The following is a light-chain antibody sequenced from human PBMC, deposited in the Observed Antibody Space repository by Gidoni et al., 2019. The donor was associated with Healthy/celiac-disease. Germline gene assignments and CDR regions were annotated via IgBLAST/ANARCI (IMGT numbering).Light chain of an antibody. Sequence: EIVLTQSPATLSLSPGERATLSCRASQSVSSYLAWYQQKPGQAPRLLIYDASNRATGVPAMFSGSASGTDFTLTISRLEPEDFAFYYCQQRSNWLLTFGGGTKVEIK. CDR2: DAS. J-gene: IGKJ4*01. CDR3: QQRSNWLLT. CDR1: QSVSSY. V-gene: IGKV3-11*01.